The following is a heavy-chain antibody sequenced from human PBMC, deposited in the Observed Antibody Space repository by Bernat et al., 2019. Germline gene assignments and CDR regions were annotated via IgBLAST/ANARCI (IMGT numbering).Heavy chain of an antibody. CDR2: INHSGST. D-gene: IGHD3-3*01. CDR3: ARGVPIFGVVIYYFDY. CDR1: GGSFSGYY. V-gene: IGHV4-34*01. J-gene: IGHJ4*02. Sequence: QVQLQQWGAGLLKPSETLSLTCAVYGGSFSGYYWSWIRQPPGKGLEWIGEINHSGSTNYNPSLESRVTISVDTSKNQFSLKLSSVTAADTAVYYCARGVPIFGVVIYYFDYWGQGTLVTVSS.